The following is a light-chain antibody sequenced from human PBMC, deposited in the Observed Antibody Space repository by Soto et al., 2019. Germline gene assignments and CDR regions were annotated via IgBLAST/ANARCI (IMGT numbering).Light chain of an antibody. CDR1: SNDVGGYNY. Sequence: QSALTQPASVSGSPGQSITISCTGTSNDVGGYNYVSWYQHHPGKAPKLMIYDVSNRPSGVSDRFSGSRSGNTASLTISGLQAEDEADYYCSSYTSLNTLVFGGGTKLTVL. CDR2: DVS. V-gene: IGLV2-14*03. J-gene: IGLJ3*02. CDR3: SSYTSLNTLV.